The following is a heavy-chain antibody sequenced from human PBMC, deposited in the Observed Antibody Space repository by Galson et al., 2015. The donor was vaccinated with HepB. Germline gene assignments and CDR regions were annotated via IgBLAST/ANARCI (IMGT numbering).Heavy chain of an antibody. CDR1: GFTFSNAW. Sequence: SLRLSCAASGFTFSNAWMNWVRQAPGKGLEWVGRIKSKTDGGTTDYAAPVKGRFTISRDDSKNTLYLQMNSLKTEDTAVYYCTTLWSGYYIYDYYYYMDVWGKGTTVTVSS. D-gene: IGHD3-3*01. CDR2: IKSKTDGGTT. CDR3: TTLWSGYYIYDYYYYMDV. J-gene: IGHJ6*03. V-gene: IGHV3-15*07.